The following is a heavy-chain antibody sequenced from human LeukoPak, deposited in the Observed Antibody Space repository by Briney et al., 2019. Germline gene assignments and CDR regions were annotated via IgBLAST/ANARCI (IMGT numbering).Heavy chain of an antibody. J-gene: IGHJ5*02. CDR2: INHSGST. V-gene: IGHV4-34*01. CDR3: ARHVGRARRPYDP. CDR1: GGSFSGYY. D-gene: IGHD1-26*01. Sequence: EPSETLSLTCAVYGGSFSGYYWSWIRQPPGKGLEWIGEINHSGSTNYNPSLESRVTISVDTSKNQFSLKLSSVTAADTAVYYCARHVGRARRPYDPWGQGTLVTVSS.